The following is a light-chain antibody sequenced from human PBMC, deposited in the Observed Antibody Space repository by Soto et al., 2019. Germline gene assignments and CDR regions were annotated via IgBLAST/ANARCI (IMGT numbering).Light chain of an antibody. J-gene: IGLJ2*01. CDR1: SSDVGGYNY. CDR2: DVS. Sequence: QSALTQPRSVSGSPGQSVTISCTGTSSDVGGYNYVSWYQQRPGKAPKLMIYDVSKRPSGVPDRFSGSKSGNTASLTISGLQAEAEADYYCCSYAGSYTFGFGGGTKLTVL. CDR3: CSYAGSYTFG. V-gene: IGLV2-11*01.